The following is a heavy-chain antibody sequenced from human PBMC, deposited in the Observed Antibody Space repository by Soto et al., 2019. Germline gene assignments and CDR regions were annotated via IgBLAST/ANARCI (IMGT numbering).Heavy chain of an antibody. CDR2: ISGSGGST. CDR3: AKGYPDYYYYYGMDV. J-gene: IGHJ6*02. D-gene: IGHD3-16*02. V-gene: IGHV3-23*01. Sequence: PGGSLRLSCAASGFTFSSYAMSWVRQAPGKGLEWVSAISGSGGSTYYADSVKGRFTSSRDNSKNTLYLQTNSLRAEDTAVYYCAKGYPDYYYYYGMDVWGQGTTVTFPS. CDR1: GFTFSSYA.